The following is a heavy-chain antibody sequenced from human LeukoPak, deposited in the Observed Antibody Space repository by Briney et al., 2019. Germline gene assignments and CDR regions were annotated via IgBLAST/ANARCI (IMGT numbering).Heavy chain of an antibody. CDR3: ARHEEEDGYNAKTFDY. V-gene: IGHV4-39*01. Sequence: SETLSLTCTVSGGSIGSSNYFWGWIRQTPGMGLEWIGSIYYSGTIYYNPSLKSRVTISVDTSKNQSSLRLRSVTAADTAVYYCARHEEEDGYNAKTFDYWGQGTLVTVSS. D-gene: IGHD5-24*01. J-gene: IGHJ4*02. CDR1: GGSIGSSNYF. CDR2: IYYSGTI.